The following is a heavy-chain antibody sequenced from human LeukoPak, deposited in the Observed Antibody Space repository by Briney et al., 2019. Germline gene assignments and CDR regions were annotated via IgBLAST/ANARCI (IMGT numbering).Heavy chain of an antibody. Sequence: PRGSLRLSCAASGFTFSSYAMSWVRQAPGKGLEWVSGITYSGDSTDYADSVKGRFTISRDNSKNTLYLQMNSLRAEDTAVYYCARDLGFGELLNNWFDPWGQGTLVTVSS. CDR1: GFTFSSYA. J-gene: IGHJ5*02. CDR3: ARDLGFGELLNNWFDP. V-gene: IGHV3-23*01. CDR2: ITYSGDST. D-gene: IGHD3-10*01.